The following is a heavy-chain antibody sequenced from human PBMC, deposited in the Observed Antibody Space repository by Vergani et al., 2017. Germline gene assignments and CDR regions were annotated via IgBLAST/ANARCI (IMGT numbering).Heavy chain of an antibody. Sequence: QVQLQESGPGLVKPSETLSLTCGVSGYSINSGYYWAWIRQHPGKGLDWIGTIHHSGSSYHNPSLKSRVTISVETSKNHFSLKLTSVTAADTAVYYCAGQPYDHDTSGFFFDLWGRGTLVTASS. J-gene: IGHJ2*01. CDR2: IHHSGSS. CDR3: AGQPYDHDTSGFFFDL. V-gene: IGHV4-38-2*01. D-gene: IGHD3-22*01. CDR1: GYSINSGYY.